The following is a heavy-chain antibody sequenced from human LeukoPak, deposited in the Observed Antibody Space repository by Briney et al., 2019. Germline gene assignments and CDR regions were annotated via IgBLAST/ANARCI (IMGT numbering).Heavy chain of an antibody. V-gene: IGHV3-66*01. Sequence: GGSLRLSCAASGFTVSSNYMSWVRQAPGKGLEWVSVIYSGGSTYYADSVKGRFTISRDNSKTTLYLQMGSLRAEDMAVYYCAREPTTYGSGSSYDYWGQGTLVTVSS. D-gene: IGHD3-10*01. CDR3: AREPTTYGSGSSYDY. CDR1: GFTVSSNY. CDR2: IYSGGST. J-gene: IGHJ4*02.